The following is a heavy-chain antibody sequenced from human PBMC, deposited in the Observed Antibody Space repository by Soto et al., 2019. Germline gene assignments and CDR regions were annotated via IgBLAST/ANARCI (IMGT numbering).Heavy chain of an antibody. CDR2: IIPLYPST. Sequence: QVQLVQSGAEVKKPGSSVKVSCKASGGNFSTYAINWVRQAPGQGLEWMGAIIPLYPSTNYARKFQGRVTITADQSTTPVYVELDSLRFEDTAIYYCARVVSGSHDAFDIWGQGTVVTVSS. V-gene: IGHV1-69*12. CDR1: GGNFSTYA. CDR3: ARVVSGSHDAFDI. J-gene: IGHJ3*02. D-gene: IGHD3-22*01.